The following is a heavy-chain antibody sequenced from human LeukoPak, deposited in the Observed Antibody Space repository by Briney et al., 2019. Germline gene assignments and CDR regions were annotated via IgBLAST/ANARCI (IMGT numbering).Heavy chain of an antibody. CDR2: IYSGVPT. CDR3: VQTTGWPGFDY. CDR1: GVSINRFY. J-gene: IGHJ4*02. V-gene: IGHV4-4*09. D-gene: IGHD1-1*01. Sequence: SETLSLTCTTSGVSINRFYWSWVRQPPGKGLEWIGNIYSGVPTYFNPSLKSRVTISVDTSKNQFSLNLASVPAADTAMYYCVQTTGWPGFDYWGQGILVTVSS.